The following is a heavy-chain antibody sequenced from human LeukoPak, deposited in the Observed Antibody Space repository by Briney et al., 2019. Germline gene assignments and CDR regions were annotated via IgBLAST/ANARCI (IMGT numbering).Heavy chain of an antibody. CDR1: GGSISSSSYY. J-gene: IGHJ4*02. Sequence: SETLSLTCTVSGGSISSSSYYWGWIRQPPGKGLEWIGSIYYSGSTYYNPSLKSRVTISVDTSKNQFSLKLSSVTAADTAVYYCARTTLYSNPDYWGQGTLVTVPS. CDR3: ARTTLYSNPDY. V-gene: IGHV4-39*01. CDR2: IYYSGST. D-gene: IGHD4-11*01.